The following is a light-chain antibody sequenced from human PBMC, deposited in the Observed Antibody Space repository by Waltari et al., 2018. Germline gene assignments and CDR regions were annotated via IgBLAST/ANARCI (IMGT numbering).Light chain of an antibody. CDR1: QGINKE. V-gene: IGKV1-27*01. J-gene: IGKJ1*01. Sequence: DIQMTQSPSSLSASVGDRVTVSCRASQGINKELNWYQQKPGKAPTLLIYAASSLQTGISSRFSGSGSGTDFTLTISSLQPEDVATYYCQHDYTTLWTFGQGTKVEI. CDR3: QHDYTTLWT. CDR2: AAS.